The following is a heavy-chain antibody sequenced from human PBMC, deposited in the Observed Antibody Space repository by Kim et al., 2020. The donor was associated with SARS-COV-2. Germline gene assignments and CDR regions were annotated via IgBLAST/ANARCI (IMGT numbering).Heavy chain of an antibody. CDR1: GFTFSSYS. J-gene: IGHJ4*02. CDR2: ISSSSSYI. V-gene: IGHV3-21*01. CDR3: ARDRDTAMAAPLDY. D-gene: IGHD5-18*01. Sequence: GGSLRLSCAASGFTFSSYSMNWVRQAPGKGLEWVSSISSSSSYIYYADSVKGRITIPRDNAKNSLYLQMNSLRAEDTAVYYCARDRDTAMAAPLDYWGQGTLITVSS.